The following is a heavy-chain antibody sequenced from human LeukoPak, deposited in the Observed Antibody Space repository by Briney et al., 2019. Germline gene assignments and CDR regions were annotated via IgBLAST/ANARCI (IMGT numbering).Heavy chain of an antibody. CDR3: ARAGQPFYYYYMDV. CDR1: GYTFTSYG. V-gene: IGHV1-18*01. CDR2: ISAYNGNT. Sequence: ASVKVSCKASGYTFTSYGISWVRQAPGQGLEWMGWISAYNGNTNYAQKIQGRVTMTTDTSTSTAYMELKSLRSDDTAVYYCARAGQPFYYYYMDVWGKGTTVTVSS. J-gene: IGHJ6*03.